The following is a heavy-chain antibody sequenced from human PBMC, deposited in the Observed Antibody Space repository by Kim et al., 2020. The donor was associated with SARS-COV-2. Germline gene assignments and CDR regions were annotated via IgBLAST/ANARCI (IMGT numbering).Heavy chain of an antibody. V-gene: IGHV4-59*01. J-gene: IGHJ4*02. CDR3: ARVDSGSFRGYFDY. D-gene: IGHD1-26*01. Sequence: NPSLKSRVTISVDTSKNQFSLKLSSVTAADTAVYYCARVDSGSFRGYFDYWGQGTLVTVSS.